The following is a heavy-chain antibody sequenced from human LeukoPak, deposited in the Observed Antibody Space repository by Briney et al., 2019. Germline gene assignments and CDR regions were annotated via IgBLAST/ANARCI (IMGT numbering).Heavy chain of an antibody. Sequence: QPGGSLRLSCATSGFTFSSYEMNWVRQAPGKGLEWVSYISSSGTPIYYTDSVKGRFTISRDIAKNSLYLQMNSLRAEDTAVYYCARVSDYRATFDYWGQGTLVTVSS. D-gene: IGHD1-26*01. V-gene: IGHV3-48*03. J-gene: IGHJ4*02. CDR2: ISSSGTPI. CDR1: GFTFSSYE. CDR3: ARVSDYRATFDY.